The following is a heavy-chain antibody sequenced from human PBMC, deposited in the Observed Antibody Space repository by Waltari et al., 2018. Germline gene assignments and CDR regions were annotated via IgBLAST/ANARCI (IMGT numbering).Heavy chain of an antibody. CDR2: INHSGSN. CDR1: GGSFSGYY. J-gene: IGHJ5*02. V-gene: IGHV4-34*01. Sequence: QVQLQQWGAGLLKPSETLSPTCAVYGGSFSGYYCRRIRQPPGKGLEWLGEINHSGSNNFNPSLKSRVTISVDTSKNQFSLKLSSVTAADTAVYYCARGGTGNWFDPWGQGTLVTVSS. CDR3: ARGGTGNWFDP.